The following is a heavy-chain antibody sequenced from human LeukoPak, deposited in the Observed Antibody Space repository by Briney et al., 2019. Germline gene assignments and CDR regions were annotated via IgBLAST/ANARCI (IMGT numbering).Heavy chain of an antibody. Sequence: GGSLRLSCAASGFTFSSYSMNWVRQAPGKGLEWVSYISSSSSTINYADSVKGRFTISRDNAKHSLYLQMNSLRAEDTAVYYCAREGSYYDSSGYRTTWGQGTLVTVSS. J-gene: IGHJ5*02. V-gene: IGHV3-48*04. CDR1: GFTFSSYS. CDR2: ISSSSSTI. D-gene: IGHD3-22*01. CDR3: AREGSYYDSSGYRTT.